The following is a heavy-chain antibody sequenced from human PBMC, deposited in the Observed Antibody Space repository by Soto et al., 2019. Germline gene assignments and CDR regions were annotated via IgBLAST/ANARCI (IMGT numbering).Heavy chain of an antibody. Sequence: QVQLVESGGGVVQPGRSLRLSCAASGFTFSTYAMHWVRQAPGKGLEWVAVIWYDGSNEYYADSVKGRFSISRDNSKNTMYLQMDSLRADDTAVYYCVRARVRGVPYFDYWGQGTLVTVSS. CDR3: VRARVRGVPYFDY. CDR1: GFTFSTYA. V-gene: IGHV3-33*01. CDR2: IWYDGSNE. D-gene: IGHD3-10*01. J-gene: IGHJ4*02.